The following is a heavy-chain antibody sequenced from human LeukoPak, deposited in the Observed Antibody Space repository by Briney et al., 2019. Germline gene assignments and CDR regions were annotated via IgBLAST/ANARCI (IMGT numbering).Heavy chain of an antibody. CDR3: ASPAGSYADAFDI. Sequence: GGSLRLSCAASVFTFSSYWMNWARQAPGKGLEWVSSISSSSSYIYYADSVKGRFTISRDNAKNSLYLQMNSLRAEDTAVYYCASPAGSYADAFDIWGQGTMVTVSS. D-gene: IGHD1-26*01. V-gene: IGHV3-21*01. J-gene: IGHJ3*02. CDR1: VFTFSSYW. CDR2: ISSSSSYI.